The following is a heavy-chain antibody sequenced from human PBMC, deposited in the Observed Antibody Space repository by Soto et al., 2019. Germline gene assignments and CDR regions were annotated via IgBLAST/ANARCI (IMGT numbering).Heavy chain of an antibody. J-gene: IGHJ4*02. V-gene: IGHV4-59*08. CDR3: ATSGYCTSTSCYSFDY. CDR1: GGSISSYY. Sequence: QVQLQESGPGLVKPSETLSLTCTVSGGSISSYYWSWIRQPPGKGLEWIGYVSYSGSANYNPSLKSRVTISIDMSKNQCSLKLSSVTAADTAVYYCATSGYCTSTSCYSFDYWGQGTLVTVSS. D-gene: IGHD2-2*01. CDR2: VSYSGSA.